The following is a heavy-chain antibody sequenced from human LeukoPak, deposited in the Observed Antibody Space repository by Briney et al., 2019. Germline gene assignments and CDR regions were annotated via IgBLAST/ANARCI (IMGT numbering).Heavy chain of an antibody. CDR3: ARATYYYDSSGRTDAFDI. V-gene: IGHV4-61*02. D-gene: IGHD3-22*01. J-gene: IGHJ3*02. CDR2: IYTSGST. Sequence: PSETLSLTCTVSGGSISSGSYYWSWIRQPAGKGLEWIGRIYTSGSTNYNPSLKSRVTISVDTSKNQFSLKPSSVTAADTAVYYCARATYYYDSSGRTDAFDIWGQGTMVTVSS. CDR1: GGSISSGSYY.